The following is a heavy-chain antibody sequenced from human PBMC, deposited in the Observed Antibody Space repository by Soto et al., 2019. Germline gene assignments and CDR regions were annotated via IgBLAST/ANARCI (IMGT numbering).Heavy chain of an antibody. CDR1: GFTFTNAW. CDR2: IKNKFDGGTS. J-gene: IGHJ4*02. V-gene: IGHV3-15*07. CDR3: TTQPFNWNDEGGH. Sequence: EVQLMESGGDLVKPGGSLRLSCATSGFTFTNAWMNWVRQAPGKGPEWVGRIKNKFDGGTSDYAAPVKGRFTISRDDSRRMLYLQMNRLEPGDTAVYYCTTQPFNWNDEGGHWGPGTLVTVSS. D-gene: IGHD1-1*01.